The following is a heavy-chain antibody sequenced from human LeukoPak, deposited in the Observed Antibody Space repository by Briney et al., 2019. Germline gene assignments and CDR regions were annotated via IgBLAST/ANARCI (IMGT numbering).Heavy chain of an antibody. D-gene: IGHD3-22*01. J-gene: IGHJ4*02. CDR3: ARDHSGYLTYYFDY. V-gene: IGHV3-53*01. Sequence: GGSLRLSCAASGFTVSSNYMSWVRQAPGKGQEWVSVIYSGGSTYYADSVKGRFTISRDNSKNTLYLQMNSLRAEDTAVYYCARDHSGYLTYYFDYWGQGTLVTVSS. CDR1: GFTVSSNY. CDR2: IYSGGST.